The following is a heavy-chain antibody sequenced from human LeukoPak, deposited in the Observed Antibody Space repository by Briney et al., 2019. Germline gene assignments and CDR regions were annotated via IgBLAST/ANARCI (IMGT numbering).Heavy chain of an antibody. V-gene: IGHV3-23*01. CDR3: AKEGGYCSSTSCQGALDY. D-gene: IGHD2-2*01. J-gene: IGHJ4*02. CDR2: ISGSGGST. Sequence: GGSLRLSCAASGFTFSSYAMSWVRQAPGKGLEWVSVISGSGGSTYYADSVKGRFTISRDNSKNMLYLQMNSLRAEDTAVYYCAKEGGYCSSTSCQGALDYWGQGTLVTVSS. CDR1: GFTFSSYA.